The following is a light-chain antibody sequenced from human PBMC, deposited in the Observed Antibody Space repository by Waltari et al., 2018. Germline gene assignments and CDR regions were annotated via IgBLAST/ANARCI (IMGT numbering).Light chain of an antibody. CDR1: SSNVGQTL. V-gene: IGLV1-51*02. J-gene: IGLJ2*01. Sequence: QSVLPHPPSASAAPGQKVIISCSGSSSNVGQTLSSWYQQLPRTAPHLLIYENNERPSGIPDRFSGSKSGTSATLDITGLQTGDEADYYCETWDSSLSAVVFGGGTKLTVL. CDR3: ETWDSSLSAVV. CDR2: ENN.